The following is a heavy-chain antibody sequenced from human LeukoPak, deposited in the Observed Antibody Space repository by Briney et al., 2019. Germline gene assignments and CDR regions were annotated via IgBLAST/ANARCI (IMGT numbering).Heavy chain of an antibody. D-gene: IGHD3-22*01. V-gene: IGHV1-69*05. CDR2: IIPIFGTA. CDR3: ARGYYYDSSGYYYFDY. Sequence: SVKVSCKASGGTFSSYAISWVRQAPGQGLEWMGRIIPIFGTANYEQKFQGRVTITTDESTSTAYMELSSLRSEDTAVYYCARGYYYDSSGYYYFDYWGQGTLVTVSS. J-gene: IGHJ4*02. CDR1: GGTFSSYA.